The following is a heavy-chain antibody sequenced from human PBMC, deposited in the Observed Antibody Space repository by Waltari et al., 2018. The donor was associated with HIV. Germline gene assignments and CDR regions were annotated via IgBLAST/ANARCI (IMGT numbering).Heavy chain of an antibody. J-gene: IGHJ4*02. D-gene: IGHD3-22*01. Sequence: QVQLVQSGAEVKKPGSSVKVSCKASGGTFSSYAISWVRQAPGQGLEWMGRIIPILGIANYAQKFQGRVTITADKSTSTAYMELSSLRSEDTAVYYCARHKNYYDSSGYSMYYFDYWGQGTLVTVSS. CDR3: ARHKNYYDSSGYSMYYFDY. CDR2: IIPILGIA. V-gene: IGHV1-69*04. CDR1: GGTFSSYA.